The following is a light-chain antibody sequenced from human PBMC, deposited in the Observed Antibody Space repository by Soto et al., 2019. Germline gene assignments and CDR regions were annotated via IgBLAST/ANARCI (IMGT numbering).Light chain of an antibody. CDR3: QQGGT. V-gene: IGKV3-11*01. CDR2: DAS. J-gene: IGKJ5*01. Sequence: DIVLTQSPVTLSLSPGERATLSCRASQSVCSYLGWYQQRPGQAPRLLIYDASNRATGIPARFSGSGSGTDFTLSISSLEPEDFAVYYCQQGGTFGQGTRLEIK. CDR1: QSVCSY.